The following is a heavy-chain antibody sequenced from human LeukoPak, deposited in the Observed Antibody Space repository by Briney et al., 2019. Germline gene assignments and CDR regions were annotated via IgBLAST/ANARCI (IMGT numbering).Heavy chain of an antibody. CDR1: GFAFDDYV. Sequence: GGSLRLSCAASGFAFDDYVMHWVRQSPGKGLEWVSLISGDGFSAFYVDSVRGRFTISRDNSENTLFLQMNSLRAEDTAVYYCARVGSAWSYFDYWGQGTLVTVSS. J-gene: IGHJ4*02. CDR3: ARVGSAWSYFDY. CDR2: ISGDGFSA. V-gene: IGHV3-43*02. D-gene: IGHD6-19*01.